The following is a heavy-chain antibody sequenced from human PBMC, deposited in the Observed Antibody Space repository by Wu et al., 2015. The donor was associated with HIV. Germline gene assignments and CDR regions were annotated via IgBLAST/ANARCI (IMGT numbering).Heavy chain of an antibody. J-gene: IGHJ5*02. CDR2: INPNSGDT. D-gene: IGHD7-27*01. V-gene: IGHV1-2*02. CDR1: GYTFTGHY. Sequence: QVQLIQSGAEVKKPGASVKVSCKASGYTFTGHYMHWVRQAPGQGLEWMGWINPNSGDTYFAQKFQGRVTMTRDTSINTAHMDLSSLRSDDTAVYYCARDPWPGVGWFDPGAREPWSPSPQ. CDR3: ARDPWPGVGWFDP.